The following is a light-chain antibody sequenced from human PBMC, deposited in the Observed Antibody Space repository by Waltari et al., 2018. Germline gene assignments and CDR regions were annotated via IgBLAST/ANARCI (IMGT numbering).Light chain of an antibody. J-gene: IGLJ3*02. CDR1: TSNIGRNY. V-gene: IGLV1-47*01. Sequence: QSVLTQPPSASGTPGQRVTISCSGSTSNIGRNYVYCYQQLPGTAPKLLIYRNNHRPSGVPDRFSGSKSGTSASLAISGLRSGDEADYFCATWDDSLSGPRVFGGGTRLTV. CDR2: RNN. CDR3: ATWDDSLSGPRV.